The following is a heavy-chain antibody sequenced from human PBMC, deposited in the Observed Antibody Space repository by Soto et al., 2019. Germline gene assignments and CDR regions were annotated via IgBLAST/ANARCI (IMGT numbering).Heavy chain of an antibody. CDR3: ARGNFYSSYAGY. CDR2: INHSGST. J-gene: IGHJ4*02. Sequence: QVQLQQWGAGLLKPSETLSLTCAVYGGSFSGYYWSWIRQPPGKGLEWIGEINHSGSTIYNPSLKSRVTISVDTSKNQFSLKLSSVTAAHTAVYYCARGNFYSSYAGYWGQGTLVTVSS. V-gene: IGHV4-34*01. D-gene: IGHD4-4*01. CDR1: GGSFSGYY.